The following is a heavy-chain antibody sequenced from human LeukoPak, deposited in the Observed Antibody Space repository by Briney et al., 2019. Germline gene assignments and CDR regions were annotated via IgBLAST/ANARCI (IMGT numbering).Heavy chain of an antibody. CDR1: GGTFIIYA. D-gene: IGHD1-20*01. Sequence: SVTVSFTASGGTFIIYAISWVRQAPGQGREWMGGIIPIFGTANYTQKFQGRVTITADKSTSTAYMELSRLRAEDTALYYCARDFQWDNWTFPLHGWFDPWGQGTLVTVSS. V-gene: IGHV1-69*06. J-gene: IGHJ5*02. CDR2: IIPIFGTA. CDR3: ARDFQWDNWTFPLHGWFDP.